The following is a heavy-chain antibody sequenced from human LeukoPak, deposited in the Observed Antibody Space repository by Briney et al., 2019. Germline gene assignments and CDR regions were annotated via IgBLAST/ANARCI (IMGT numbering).Heavy chain of an antibody. J-gene: IGHJ4*02. Sequence: ASVKVSCKASGYTFSSYGISWVRQAPGQGLEWMGWTSAYNGNTNYAQKLQGRVTMTTDISTTTAYMELRSLRSDDTAVYYCARGPPLSRIAATGYYFDYWGQGTLVTVSS. V-gene: IGHV1-18*01. D-gene: IGHD6-13*01. CDR1: GYTFSSYG. CDR3: ARGPPLSRIAATGYYFDY. CDR2: TSAYNGNT.